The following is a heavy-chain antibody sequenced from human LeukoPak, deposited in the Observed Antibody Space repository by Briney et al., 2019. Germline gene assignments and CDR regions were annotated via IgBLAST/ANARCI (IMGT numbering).Heavy chain of an antibody. CDR1: GFTFYDYA. Sequence: PGRSLRLSCAGSGFTFYDYAMHWVRQAPGKGLEWLSIISYNGGFTDYADSVKGRFTISRDNAKNSLYLQLDSLRAEDTAIYYCAKVRGKYSSHFFFDYWGQGTLVTVSS. V-gene: IGHV3-9*01. CDR3: AKVRGKYSSHFFFDY. CDR2: ISYNGGFT. J-gene: IGHJ4*02. D-gene: IGHD6-19*01.